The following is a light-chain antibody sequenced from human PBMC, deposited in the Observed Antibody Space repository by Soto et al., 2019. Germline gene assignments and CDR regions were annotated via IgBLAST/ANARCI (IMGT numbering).Light chain of an antibody. CDR1: QSVSSSY. Sequence: EIVLTQSPGNLSLSPWERATLSCRASQSVSSSYLAWYQQKPGQAPRPRIYDASNRATGIPARVSGSGAGTDFTLPSSSLETEDFAVYECQQRSNWPPAFGQGTKVDIK. CDR3: QQRSNWPPA. J-gene: IGKJ1*01. V-gene: IGKV3D-20*02. CDR2: DAS.